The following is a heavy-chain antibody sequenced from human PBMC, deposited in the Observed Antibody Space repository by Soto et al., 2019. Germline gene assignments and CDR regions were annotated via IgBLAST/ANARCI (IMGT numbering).Heavy chain of an antibody. CDR2: IYYSGST. J-gene: IGHJ5*02. Sequence: QVQLQESGPGLVKPSQTLSLTCTVSGGSISSGGYYWSWIRQHPGKGLEWIGYIYYSGSTYYNPSVTSRVTISVDTSKNQFSRKLSSVTAADTAVYYCARDSPSAVAGYNWFDPWGQGTLVTVSS. D-gene: IGHD6-19*01. CDR3: ARDSPSAVAGYNWFDP. CDR1: GGSISSGGYY. V-gene: IGHV4-31*03.